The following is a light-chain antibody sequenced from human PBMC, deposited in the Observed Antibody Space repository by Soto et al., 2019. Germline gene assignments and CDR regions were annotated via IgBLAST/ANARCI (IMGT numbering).Light chain of an antibody. Sequence: DIQMTQSPPSVSASVGDRVTITCRASQDVGTWLAWYQQKSGKAPTLLIHGASNLQSGVPPRYSGSGYGTDFTLTISSLQPEDFATYYCQQANSFPITFGQGTRLEIK. V-gene: IGKV1-12*01. CDR3: QQANSFPIT. J-gene: IGKJ5*01. CDR2: GAS. CDR1: QDVGTW.